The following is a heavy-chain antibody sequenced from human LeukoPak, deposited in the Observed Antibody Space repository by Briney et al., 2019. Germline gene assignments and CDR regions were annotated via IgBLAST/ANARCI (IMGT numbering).Heavy chain of an antibody. CDR2: ISSSSSYI. CDR3: ATYSSLNRREFQY. Sequence: PGGSLRLSCAASGFTFSSYCMNWVRQAPGKGLEWVSSISSSSSYIYYADSVKGRFTISRDNAKNSLYLQMNSLRAEDTAVYYCATYSSLNRREFQYWGQGTLLTVSS. CDR1: GFTFSSYC. J-gene: IGHJ1*01. V-gene: IGHV3-21*01. D-gene: IGHD3-22*01.